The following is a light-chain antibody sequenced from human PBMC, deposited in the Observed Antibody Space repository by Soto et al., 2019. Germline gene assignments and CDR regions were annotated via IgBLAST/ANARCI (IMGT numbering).Light chain of an antibody. CDR3: IQYVSWT. J-gene: IGKJ1*01. CDR1: PSVSGSN. CDR2: GAS. Sequence: EIVLTQSPGTLSLSPGERATLSCRASPSVSGSNLAWYQQKPGQAPRLLIYGASSRATGIPDRFSGSGSGTDFTLTISRLELEDFAVYYCIQYVSWTFGQGTKV. V-gene: IGKV3-20*01.